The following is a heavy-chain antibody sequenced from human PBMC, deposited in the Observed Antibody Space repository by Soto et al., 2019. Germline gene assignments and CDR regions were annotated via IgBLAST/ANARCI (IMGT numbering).Heavy chain of an antibody. Sequence: ASVKVSCKASVALFSNYIIAWVRQAPGQGLEWMGWISADTGNTNYAQRLQGGVTMTTATYTSTAYLELRSLTSDDTAVYYCARGIVGAGNIYDGVGGLHFDSWGQGTLVTVSS. V-gene: IGHV1-18*04. D-gene: IGHD6-19*01. J-gene: IGHJ4*02. CDR2: ISADTGNT. CDR1: VALFSNYI. CDR3: ARGIVGAGNIYDGVGGLHFDS.